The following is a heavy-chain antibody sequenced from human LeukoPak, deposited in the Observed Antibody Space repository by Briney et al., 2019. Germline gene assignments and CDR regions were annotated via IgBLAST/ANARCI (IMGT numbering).Heavy chain of an antibody. CDR3: ARESRIQRVWSGYPRGFDP. D-gene: IGHD3-3*01. Sequence: SVTDSLKASRGTFSSYAISWVRQAPGQGLEWMGLINPIFGTANYVQKFQGRVTITTDESTSTAYMELSSLRSEDTAVYYCARESRIQRVWSGYPRGFDPWGQGTLVTVSS. CDR2: INPIFGTA. J-gene: IGHJ5*02. V-gene: IGHV1-69*05. CDR1: RGTFSSYA.